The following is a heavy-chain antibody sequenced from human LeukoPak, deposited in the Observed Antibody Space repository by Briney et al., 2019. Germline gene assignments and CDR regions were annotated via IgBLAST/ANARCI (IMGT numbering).Heavy chain of an antibody. V-gene: IGHV4-34*01. Sequence: SETLSLTCAVYGGSFSGYYWSWIRQPPGKGLEWIGETNHSGSTNYNPSLKSRVTISVDTSKNQFSLKLSSVTAADTAVYYCARAAVPDIVVVPAAMHYYYGMDVWGQGTTVTVSS. D-gene: IGHD2-2*01. CDR1: GGSFSGYY. CDR2: TNHSGST. CDR3: ARAAVPDIVVVPAAMHYYYGMDV. J-gene: IGHJ6*02.